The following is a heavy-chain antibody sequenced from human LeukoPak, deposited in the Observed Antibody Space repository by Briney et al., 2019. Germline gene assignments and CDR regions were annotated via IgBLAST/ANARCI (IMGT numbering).Heavy chain of an antibody. CDR1: GFTFSSYV. V-gene: IGHV3-64*01. CDR3: AKSYCTSTSCPFDY. CDR2: ISNNGGFT. Sequence: GGSLRLSCAASGFTFSSYVMHWVRQAPGKGLEYVSGISNNGGFTYYAKSVKDRFTISRDNSKNTLYLQMGSLRAEDMAVYSCAKSYCTSTSCPFDYWGRGTLVTVSS. J-gene: IGHJ4*02. D-gene: IGHD2-2*01.